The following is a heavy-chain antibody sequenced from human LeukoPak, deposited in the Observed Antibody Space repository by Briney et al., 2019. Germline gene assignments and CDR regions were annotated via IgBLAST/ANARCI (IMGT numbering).Heavy chain of an antibody. D-gene: IGHD3-22*01. Sequence: SETLSLTCAVYGGSFSGYYWSWIRQPPGKGLEWIGEINHSGSTNYNPSLKSRVTISVDTSKNQFSLKLSSVTAADTAVYYCARDGGSSGYYYFDYWGQGTLVTVSS. CDR3: ARDGGSSGYYYFDY. CDR2: INHSGST. CDR1: GGSFSGYY. J-gene: IGHJ4*02. V-gene: IGHV4-34*01.